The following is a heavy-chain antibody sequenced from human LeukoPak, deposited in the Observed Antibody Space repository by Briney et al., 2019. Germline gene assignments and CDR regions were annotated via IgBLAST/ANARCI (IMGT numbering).Heavy chain of an antibody. CDR1: GFTFSSYA. V-gene: IGHV3-23*01. Sequence: TGGSLRLSCAASGFTFSSYAMSWVRQAPGKGLEWVSAIRGSGGSTYYADSVKGRFTISRDNSKNTLYLQMNSLRAEDTAVYYCAKTNRGPMITFGGVIAIQGFDYWGQGTLVTVSS. J-gene: IGHJ4*02. CDR3: AKTNRGPMITFGGVIAIQGFDY. D-gene: IGHD3-16*02. CDR2: IRGSGGST.